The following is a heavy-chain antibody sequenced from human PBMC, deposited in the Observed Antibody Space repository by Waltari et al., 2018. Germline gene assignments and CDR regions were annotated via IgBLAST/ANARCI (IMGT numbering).Heavy chain of an antibody. CDR1: GFPFSSYW. V-gene: IGHV3-7*01. CDR2: IKQDGREE. CDR3: ARLNSGYEGFDY. J-gene: IGHJ4*02. Sequence: EVQLVESGGGLVQPGGSLRLSCAASGFPFSSYWMSWVGQAPGRGVEWLANIKQDGREEYYLDSVKGRFTISRDNAKNSLYLQMSSLRAEDTAVYYCARLNSGYEGFDYWGQGTLVTVSS. D-gene: IGHD5-12*01.